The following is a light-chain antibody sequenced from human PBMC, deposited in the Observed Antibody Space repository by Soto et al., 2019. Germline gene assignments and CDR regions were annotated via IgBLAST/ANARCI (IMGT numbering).Light chain of an antibody. CDR2: GAS. J-gene: IGKJ1*01. CDR3: QQYTNWPSWT. Sequence: EKVMTQSPATLSMSPGERATLSCRASQSVGSFLAWYQQKPGQAPRLLIYGASTRATGIPARFSGSGSGTEFTLTISSLQSEDFAIYYCQQYTNWPSWTFGQGTNV. V-gene: IGKV3-15*01. CDR1: QSVGSF.